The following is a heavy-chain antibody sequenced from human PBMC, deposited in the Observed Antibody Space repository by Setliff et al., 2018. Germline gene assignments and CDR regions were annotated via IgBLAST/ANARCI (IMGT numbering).Heavy chain of an antibody. D-gene: IGHD3-3*01. J-gene: IGHJ4*02. Sequence: ASVKVSCKASGYTFTSYAMHWVRQAPGQRLEWMGWINAGNGNTKYSQKFQGRVTITADKSTSTAYMELSSLRSEDTAVYYCARELPRTIFGVVIDYWGQGTLVTVSS. V-gene: IGHV1-3*01. CDR3: ARELPRTIFGVVIDY. CDR1: GYTFTSYA. CDR2: INAGNGNT.